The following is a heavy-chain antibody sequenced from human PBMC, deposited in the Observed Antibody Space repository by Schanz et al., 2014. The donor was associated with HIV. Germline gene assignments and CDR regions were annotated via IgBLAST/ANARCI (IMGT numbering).Heavy chain of an antibody. V-gene: IGHV3-30-3*01. CDR2: ISFDGSNK. Sequence: VQLVESGGGFIQPGESLRLSCEASGFIFSSYAMHWVRQAPGKGLEWVAVISFDGSNKYYADSVKGRFTISRDNSKNTLYLQMNSLRAEDTAVYYCARAFSVGQLVRVVDSWGQGTPVTVSS. J-gene: IGHJ4*02. CDR3: ARAFSVGQLVRVVDS. D-gene: IGHD6-6*01. CDR1: GFIFSSYA.